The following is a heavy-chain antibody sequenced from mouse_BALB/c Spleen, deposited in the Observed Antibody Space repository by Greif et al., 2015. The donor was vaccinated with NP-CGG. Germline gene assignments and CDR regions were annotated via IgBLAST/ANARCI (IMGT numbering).Heavy chain of an antibody. D-gene: IGHD1-1*01. Sequence: VQLQQSGAELAKPGASVKMSCKASGYTFTSYWVHWVKQRPGQGLEWIGYINPSTGYTEYNQKFKDKATLTADKSSSTAYMQLSSLTSEDSAVYYCARGYGTGFAYWGQGTLVTVSA. CDR2: INPSTGYT. CDR3: ARGYGTGFAY. V-gene: IGHV1-7*01. CDR1: GYTFTSYW. J-gene: IGHJ3*01.